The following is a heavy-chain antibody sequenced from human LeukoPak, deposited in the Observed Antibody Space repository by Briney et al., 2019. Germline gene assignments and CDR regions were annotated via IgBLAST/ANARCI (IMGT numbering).Heavy chain of an antibody. CDR3: ARDVAAETTALYYYYMDV. Sequence: PGGSLRLSCAASGFIFSSYRMNWVRQAPGKGLEWVAFIRYDGSNKYYADSVKGRFTISRDNSKNTLYLQMNSLRAEDTAVYYCARDVAAETTALYYYYMDVWGKGTTVTVSS. D-gene: IGHD1-14*01. CDR1: GFIFSSYR. CDR2: IRYDGSNK. J-gene: IGHJ6*03. V-gene: IGHV3-30*02.